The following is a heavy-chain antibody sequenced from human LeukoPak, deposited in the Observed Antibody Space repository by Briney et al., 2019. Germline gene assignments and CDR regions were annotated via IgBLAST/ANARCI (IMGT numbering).Heavy chain of an antibody. V-gene: IGHV4-34*01. Sequence: SETLSLTCAVYGGSFSGYYWSWIRQPLGKGLEWIGEINHSGSTNYNPSLKSRVTISVDTSKNQFSLKLSSVTAADTAVYYCAREGNKWLSPYFDYWGQGTLVTVSS. J-gene: IGHJ4*02. CDR1: GGSFSGYY. CDR2: INHSGST. D-gene: IGHD3-22*01. CDR3: AREGNKWLSPYFDY.